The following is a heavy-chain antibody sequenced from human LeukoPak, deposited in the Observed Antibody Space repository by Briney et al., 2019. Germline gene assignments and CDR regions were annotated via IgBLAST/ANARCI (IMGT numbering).Heavy chain of an antibody. D-gene: IGHD6-13*01. Sequence: ASVKVSCKASGYTFTSYYMHWVRQAPGQGLEWMGIINPSGGSTSYAQKFQGRVTMTRDTSTSTVYMELSSLRSDDTAVYYCASAGQAAAGSYYYYGMDVWGQGTTVTVSS. V-gene: IGHV1-46*01. J-gene: IGHJ6*02. CDR3: ASAGQAAAGSYYYYGMDV. CDR2: INPSGGST. CDR1: GYTFTSYY.